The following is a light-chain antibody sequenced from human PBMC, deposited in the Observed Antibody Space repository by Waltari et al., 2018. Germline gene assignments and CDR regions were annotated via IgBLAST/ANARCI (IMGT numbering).Light chain of an antibody. J-gene: IGLJ3*02. Sequence: QSALTQPPPASGSPAQSITISRTGLRTDVEGYDPVLWYQQHPGKAPKPLIYEVTKRPSGVTDRFSGSKSDNTASLAVSGLQAEDEADYYCSSYAGGSSLMFGGGTKLTVL. CDR2: EVT. V-gene: IGLV2-8*01. CDR1: RTDVEGYDP. CDR3: SSYAGGSSLM.